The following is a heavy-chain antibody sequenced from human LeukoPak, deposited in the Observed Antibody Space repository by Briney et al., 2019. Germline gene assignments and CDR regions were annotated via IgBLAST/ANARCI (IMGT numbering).Heavy chain of an antibody. CDR2: IYYSGST. V-gene: IGHV4-39*01. Sequence: PSETLSLTCTVSGGSISSSSYYWRWIRQPPGKGLEWIGSIYYSGSTYYNPSLKSRVTISVDTSKNQFSLKLSSVTAADTAIYYCARLLSIADAFDIWGQGTMVTVSS. J-gene: IGHJ3*02. D-gene: IGHD2/OR15-2a*01. CDR1: GGSISSSSYY. CDR3: ARLLSIADAFDI.